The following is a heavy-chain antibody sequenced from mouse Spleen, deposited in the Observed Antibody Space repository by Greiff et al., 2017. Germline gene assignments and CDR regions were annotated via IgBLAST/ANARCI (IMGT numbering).Heavy chain of an antibody. Sequence: VQLQQSGAELVRSGASVKLSCTASGFNIEDYYMHWVKQRPEQGLEWIGWIDPENGDTEYAPKFQGKATMTADTSSNTAYLQLSSLTSEDTAVYYCNAGGGSSYFDYWGQGTTLTVSS. V-gene: IGHV14-4*02. CDR1: GFNIEDYY. CDR2: IDPENGDT. J-gene: IGHJ2*01. D-gene: IGHD1-1*01. CDR3: NAGGGSSYFDY.